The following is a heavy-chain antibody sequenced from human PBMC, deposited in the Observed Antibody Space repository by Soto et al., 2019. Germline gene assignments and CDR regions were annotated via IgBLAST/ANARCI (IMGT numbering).Heavy chain of an antibody. Sequence: EVQLLESGGGLVQPGGSLRLSCVVSGLNFSTCDMTWVRQAAGKGLEWVSTISGSGDSLYYADSVQGRFTISRDNSENTLYLQMNRLRGEDTAIYYCAKRLSILQKYYYDPSGYYRHWYFDLWGRGTLVTVSS. J-gene: IGHJ2*01. CDR1: GLNFSTCD. D-gene: IGHD3-22*01. V-gene: IGHV3-23*01. CDR3: AKRLSILQKYYYDPSGYYRHWYFDL. CDR2: ISGSGDSL.